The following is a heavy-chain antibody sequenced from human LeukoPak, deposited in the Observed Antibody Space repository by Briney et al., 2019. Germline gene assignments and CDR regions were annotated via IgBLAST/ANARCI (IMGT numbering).Heavy chain of an antibody. CDR3: ARHRQLVHWFDP. Sequence: SETLSLTCTVSGGSINTYYWSWIRQPPGKGLEWIGNIYYSGSTKYNPSLRSRVTISLDTPTNQFSLKLNSVTAADTAVYYCARHRQLVHWFDPWGQGILVTVSS. D-gene: IGHD6-6*01. J-gene: IGHJ5*02. V-gene: IGHV4-59*08. CDR2: IYYSGST. CDR1: GGSINTYY.